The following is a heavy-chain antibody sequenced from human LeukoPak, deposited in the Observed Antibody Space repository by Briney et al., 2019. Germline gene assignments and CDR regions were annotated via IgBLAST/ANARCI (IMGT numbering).Heavy chain of an antibody. Sequence: SETLSLTCAVYGGSFSGYYWSWIRQPPGKGLEWIGEINHSGSTNYNPSLKSRVTISVDTSKNQFSLKLSAVTAADSALYFCARAEINDYSRYWGQGIPVIVSS. V-gene: IGHV4-34*01. CDR1: GGSFSGYY. J-gene: IGHJ4*02. CDR2: INHSGST. D-gene: IGHD4-11*01. CDR3: ARAEINDYSRY.